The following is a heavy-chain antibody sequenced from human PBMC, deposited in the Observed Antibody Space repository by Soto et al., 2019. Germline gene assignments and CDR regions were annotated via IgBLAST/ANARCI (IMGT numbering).Heavy chain of an antibody. J-gene: IGHJ4*02. CDR1: GFTFSGSA. CDR2: IRSKANSYAT. V-gene: IGHV3-73*01. D-gene: IGHD3-10*01. Sequence: GGSLRLSCAASGFTFSGSAMHWVRQASGKGLEWVGRIRSKANSYATAYAASVKGRFTISRDDSKNTAYLQMNSLKTEDTAVYYCTEYYYGSGSYSDYWGQGTLVRVSS. CDR3: TEYYYGSGSYSDY.